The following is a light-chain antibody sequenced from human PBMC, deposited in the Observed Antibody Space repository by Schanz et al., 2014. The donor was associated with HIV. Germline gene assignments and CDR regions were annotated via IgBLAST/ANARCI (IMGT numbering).Light chain of an antibody. CDR2: GAY. CDR1: QSVSNN. J-gene: IGKJ1*01. CDR3: QQYNNWPT. Sequence: EIVMTQSPATLSVSPGERATLSCRASQSVSNNLAWYQQKPGQAPRLLIYGAYNRATGIQARVSGSGSGTECTLTISSLQSEDFAVYYWQQYNNWPTFGQGTKVEIK. V-gene: IGKV3-15*01.